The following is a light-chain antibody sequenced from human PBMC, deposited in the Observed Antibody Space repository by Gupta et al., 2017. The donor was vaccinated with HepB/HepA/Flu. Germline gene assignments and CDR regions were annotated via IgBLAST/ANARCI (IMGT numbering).Light chain of an antibody. Sequence: ELVLTQSPATLSVSPGERATLSCSASQSINNNLAWYQQKPGQAPRLLIYDTSTRATGVPARFSGSGSGTEFTLTISSLQSEDFAAYYCQEYNNWPPIFTFGPGTKVDIK. CDR3: QEYNNWPPIFT. V-gene: IGKV3-15*01. J-gene: IGKJ3*01. CDR2: DTS. CDR1: QSINNN.